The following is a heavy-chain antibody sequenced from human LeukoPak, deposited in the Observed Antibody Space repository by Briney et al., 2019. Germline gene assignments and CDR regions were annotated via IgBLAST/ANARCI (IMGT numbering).Heavy chain of an antibody. J-gene: IGHJ4*02. CDR1: GFTFSTYP. D-gene: IGHD3-16*01. V-gene: IGHV3-30*04. CDR2: ISFDSKNK. CDR3: ASDGSISGGVFFDY. Sequence: GGSLRLSCAASGFTFSTYPMHWVRQAPGKGLEWVAVISFDSKNKYYPDSVKGRFTISRDNSKNTLYLQMNSLRAEDTAVYFCASDGSISGGVFFDYWGLGTLVTVSS.